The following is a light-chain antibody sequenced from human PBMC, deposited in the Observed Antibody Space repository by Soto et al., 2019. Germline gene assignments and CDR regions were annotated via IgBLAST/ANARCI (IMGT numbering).Light chain of an antibody. CDR3: QPYGWSPPII. CDR2: SAS. Sequence: EIVLTQSPGTLSLSPGERASLSCRASQSISGIYLAWYQHKPGQAPRLLLHSASRRATGIPDRFSGSGSGTDFVLTISRLEPEDFAVYYCQPYGWSPPIIFGHGTRLEIK. V-gene: IGKV3-20*01. J-gene: IGKJ5*01. CDR1: QSISGIY.